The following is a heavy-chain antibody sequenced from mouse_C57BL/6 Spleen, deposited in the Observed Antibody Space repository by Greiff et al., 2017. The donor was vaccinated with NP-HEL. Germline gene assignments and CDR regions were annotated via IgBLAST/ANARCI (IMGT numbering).Heavy chain of an antibody. CDR3: ARDNYGISYGCAY. V-gene: IGHV5-4*01. CDR1: GFTFSSYA. J-gene: IGHJ3*01. D-gene: IGHD1-1*01. CDR2: ISDGGSYT. Sequence: EVQVVESGGGLVKPGGSLKLSCAASGFTFSSYAMSWVRQTPEKRLEWVATISDGGSYTYYPDNVKSRFTISRDNAKNNLYLQLSHLKSEDTAMYYCARDNYGISYGCAYWGQGTLVTVSS.